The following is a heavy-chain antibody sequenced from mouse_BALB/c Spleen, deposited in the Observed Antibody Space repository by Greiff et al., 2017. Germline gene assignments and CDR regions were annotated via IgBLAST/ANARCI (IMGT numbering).Heavy chain of an antibody. CDR2: IYPGDGDT. V-gene: IGHV1-80*01. Sequence: VMLVESGAELVRPGSSVKISCKASGYAFSSYWMNWVKQRPGQGLEWIGQIYPGDGDTNYNGKFKGKATLTADKSSSTAYMQLSSLTSEDSAVYFCARMYGGAMDYWGQGTSVTVSS. CDR1: GYAFSSYW. D-gene: IGHD1-1*01. CDR3: ARMYGGAMDY. J-gene: IGHJ4*01.